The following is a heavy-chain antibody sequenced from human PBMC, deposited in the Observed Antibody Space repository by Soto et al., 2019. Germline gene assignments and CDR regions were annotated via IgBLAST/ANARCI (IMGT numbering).Heavy chain of an antibody. D-gene: IGHD6-13*01. J-gene: IGHJ4*02. Sequence: EVQLMESGGGLVQPGESLRLSCVVSGLSLSGYALSWVRQAPGKGLEWVSAVSGSGGTTYYADSVKGRFTISRDNSKNSLYLEMNRLRVEDTAVYCWARLRASSWYRGGYLDYWGQGTLVTVSS. CDR1: GLSLSGYA. CDR2: VSGSGGTT. V-gene: IGHV3-23*01. CDR3: ARLRASSWYRGGYLDY.